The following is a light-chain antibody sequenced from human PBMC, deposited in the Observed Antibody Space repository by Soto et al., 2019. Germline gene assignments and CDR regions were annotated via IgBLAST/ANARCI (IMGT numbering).Light chain of an antibody. J-gene: IGKJ1*01. V-gene: IGKV1-5*03. CDR2: KTS. CDR3: QQYHIYSGT. Sequence: DIQMTQSPSTLSASVGDRVTITCRASQSIGSWLAWYQQKPGKAPKLLIYKTSSLESGVPSRFSGSGSGTEFTLTINSLQPDDFATYYCQQYHIYSGTFGQGTKVDIK. CDR1: QSIGSW.